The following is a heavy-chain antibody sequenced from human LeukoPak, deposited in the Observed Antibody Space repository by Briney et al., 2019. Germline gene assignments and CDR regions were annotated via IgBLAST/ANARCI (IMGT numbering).Heavy chain of an antibody. CDR3: ARGGEGAFDI. CDR1: GVSISSYY. Sequence: PSETLSLTCTVSGVSISSYYWSWVRQPPGKGLEWIGYIYYGGSTNYNPSLKSRVTISVDTSKNQFSLKLSSVTAADTAVYYCARGGEGAFDIWGQGTMVTVSS. J-gene: IGHJ3*02. CDR2: IYYGGST. V-gene: IGHV4-59*01.